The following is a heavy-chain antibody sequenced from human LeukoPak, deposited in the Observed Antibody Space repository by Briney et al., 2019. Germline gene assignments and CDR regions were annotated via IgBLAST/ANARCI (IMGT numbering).Heavy chain of an antibody. CDR2: IKQDGSEK. CDR1: GFTFSLYW. V-gene: IGHV3-7*01. J-gene: IGHJ4*02. Sequence: PGGSLRLSCEASGFTFSLYWMSWVRQAPGKGLEWVANIKQDGSEKYYVDSVKGRFTISRDNAKNSLYLQMNSLRADDTAVYYCARDGETSGYTDWGQGTLVTVSS. D-gene: IGHD3-22*01. CDR3: ARDGETSGYTD.